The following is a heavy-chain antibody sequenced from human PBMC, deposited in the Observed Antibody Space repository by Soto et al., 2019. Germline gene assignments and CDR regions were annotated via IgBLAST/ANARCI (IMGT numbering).Heavy chain of an antibody. D-gene: IGHD2-15*01. CDR2: ISASNGNT. CDR3: ARVCSGGSCYRGYYYGMDV. Sequence: QVQLVQSGAEVKNSGASVKVSCKASGYTFTSYGFSWVRQAPGQGLEWMGWISASNGNTNYAQKLQGRVTMTTDTSTGTAYMELRSLRSDDTATYYCARVCSGGSCYRGYYYGMDVWGQGTTVTVSS. V-gene: IGHV1-18*01. CDR1: GYTFTSYG. J-gene: IGHJ6*02.